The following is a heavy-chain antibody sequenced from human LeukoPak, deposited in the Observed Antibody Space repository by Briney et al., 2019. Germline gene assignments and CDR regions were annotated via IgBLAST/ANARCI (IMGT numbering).Heavy chain of an antibody. CDR1: GYTFTSYG. J-gene: IGHJ6*02. Sequence: GASVTVSCKASGYTFTSYGISWVRQAPGQGLEWMGWISAYNGNTNYAQKLQGRVTMTTDTSTSTAYMELRSLRSDDTAVYYCATGYYSSSSRYYYYGMDVWGQGTTVTVSS. CDR2: ISAYNGNT. D-gene: IGHD6-6*01. V-gene: IGHV1-18*01. CDR3: ATGYYSSSSRYYYYGMDV.